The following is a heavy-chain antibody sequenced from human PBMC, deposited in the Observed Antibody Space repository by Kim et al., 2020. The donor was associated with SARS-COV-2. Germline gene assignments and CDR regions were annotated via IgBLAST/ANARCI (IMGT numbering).Heavy chain of an antibody. Sequence: YTPSLRSRVTISVDTSKNQFSLKLTSVTAADTAVYYCARAEVGALYYFDFWGQGPLVTVSS. D-gene: IGHD1-26*01. J-gene: IGHJ4*02. V-gene: IGHV4-34*01. CDR3: ARAEVGALYYFDF.